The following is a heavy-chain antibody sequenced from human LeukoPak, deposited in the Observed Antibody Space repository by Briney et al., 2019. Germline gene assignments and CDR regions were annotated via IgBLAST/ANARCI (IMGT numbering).Heavy chain of an antibody. CDR1: GYTFTGYY. CDR3: ARDLSQTVTTYWDYHYYLDV. Sequence: ASVKVSCKASGYTFTGYYIRWVRQAPGQGLEWVGWIDPNSGGTNYAQKFQGRVTMTRDTSISTAYMELSRLRSDDTAVYYCARDLSQTVTTYWDYHYYLDVWGKGTTVTVSS. CDR2: IDPNSGGT. J-gene: IGHJ6*03. V-gene: IGHV1-2*02. D-gene: IGHD4-17*01.